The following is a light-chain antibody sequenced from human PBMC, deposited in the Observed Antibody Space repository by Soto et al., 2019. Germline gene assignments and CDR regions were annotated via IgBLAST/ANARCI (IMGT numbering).Light chain of an antibody. CDR3: HQYNNWPPG. Sequence: VVMTQSPATLSVSPGERATLSCRASQSVTSNLAWYRQKPGQAPRLLISGASTRATGIPARFSGDGSGTEFTLTISSLQSEDFAVYFCHQYNNWPPGFGQGTKVEIK. V-gene: IGKV3-15*01. J-gene: IGKJ1*01. CDR1: QSVTSN. CDR2: GAS.